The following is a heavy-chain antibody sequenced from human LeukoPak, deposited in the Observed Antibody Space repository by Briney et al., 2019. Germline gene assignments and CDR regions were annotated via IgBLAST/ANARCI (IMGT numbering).Heavy chain of an antibody. CDR2: ISYNGSAK. Sequence: GGSLRLSCAASGFTFSSFAMHWLRQAPGKGPEWAAVISYNGSAKYYADSVRGRLTISRDDSKNTLYLQMNSLRPEDTAIYYCVKGSVAYTGGHFDYWGQGTLVTVSS. D-gene: IGHD2-15*01. V-gene: IGHV3-30*18. J-gene: IGHJ4*02. CDR1: GFTFSSFA. CDR3: VKGSVAYTGGHFDY.